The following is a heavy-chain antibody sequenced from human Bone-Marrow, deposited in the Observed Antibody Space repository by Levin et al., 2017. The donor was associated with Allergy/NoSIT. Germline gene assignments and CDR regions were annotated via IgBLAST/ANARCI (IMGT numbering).Heavy chain of an antibody. CDR2: IWNDGSKK. CDR1: GFFFNTYG. D-gene: IGHD3-3*01. Sequence: PGGSLRLSCAGSGFFFNTYGMHWVRQAPGKGLEWVAVIWNDGSKKYYADSVKGRFTISRDNSKNTLFLQMNSLIAEDTAVYYCARSFGKFLEYVEYFDYWGQGTLVTVSS. J-gene: IGHJ4*02. V-gene: IGHV3-33*01. CDR3: ARSFGKFLEYVEYFDY.